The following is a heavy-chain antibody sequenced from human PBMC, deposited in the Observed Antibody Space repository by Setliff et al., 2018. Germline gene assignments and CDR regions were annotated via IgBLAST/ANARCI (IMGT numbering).Heavy chain of an antibody. CDR3: ARLYHNDNSADFRRAPFDV. D-gene: IGHD3-22*01. Sequence: KTSETLSLTCKVSGDSIIGYYWSWIRQPPGKGLDWISYVFSGGSPNYSPSFKSRVTMSIDTSKNQFSLKVRSVTAADTAVYYCARLYHNDNSADFRRAPFDVWGQGIMVTVSS. J-gene: IGHJ3*01. CDR1: GDSIIGYY. V-gene: IGHV4-59*01. CDR2: VFSGGSP.